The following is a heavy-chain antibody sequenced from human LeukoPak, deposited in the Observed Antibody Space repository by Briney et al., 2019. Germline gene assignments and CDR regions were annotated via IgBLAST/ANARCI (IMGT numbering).Heavy chain of an antibody. Sequence: PGGSLRLSCAASGFTFSSYSMNWVRQAPGKGLEWVSYISSSSSTIYYADSVKGRFTISRDNAKNSLYLQMNSLRAEDTAVYYCASSPIPYSSDFDYWGQGTLVTVSS. CDR1: GFTFSSYS. CDR3: ASSPIPYSSDFDY. J-gene: IGHJ4*02. CDR2: ISSSSSTI. V-gene: IGHV3-48*01. D-gene: IGHD4-11*01.